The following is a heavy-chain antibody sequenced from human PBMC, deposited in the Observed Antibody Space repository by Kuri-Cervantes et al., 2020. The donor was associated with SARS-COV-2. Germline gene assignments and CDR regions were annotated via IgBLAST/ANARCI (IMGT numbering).Heavy chain of an antibody. J-gene: IGHJ6*03. CDR3: ARDREAGSSASYYYHYYMDV. D-gene: IGHD6-6*01. Sequence: SVKVSCKASGGSFSSYAISWVRQAPGQGLEGMGGIIPIFGTANYAQKFQGRVTITADKSTGTAYMELSSLRSEDAAVYYCARDREAGSSASYYYHYYMDVWGKGTTVTVSS. CDR2: IIPIFGTA. V-gene: IGHV1-69*06. CDR1: GGSFSSYA.